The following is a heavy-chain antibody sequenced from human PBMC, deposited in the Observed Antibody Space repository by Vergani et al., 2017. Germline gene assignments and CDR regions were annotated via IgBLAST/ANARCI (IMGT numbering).Heavy chain of an antibody. Sequence: QVQLLESGPGLVKPSETLSLTCTVSGGSISSYYWSWIRQPPGKGLEWIGYIYYSGSTNYNPSLKSRVTISVDTSKNQFSLKLSSVTAADTAVYYCARGYGGNPAADYWGQGTLVTVSS. CDR2: IYYSGST. D-gene: IGHD4-23*01. CDR3: ARGYGGNPAADY. J-gene: IGHJ4*02. CDR1: GGSISSYY. V-gene: IGHV4-59*01.